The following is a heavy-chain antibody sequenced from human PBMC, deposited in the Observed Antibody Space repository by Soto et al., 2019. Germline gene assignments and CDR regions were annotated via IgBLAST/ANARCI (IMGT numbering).Heavy chain of an antibody. CDR3: ARVSCSGGSCYYPDYYYYYYMDV. CDR1: GGSFSGYY. Sequence: SETLSLTCAVYGGSFSGYYWSWIRQPPGKGLEWIGEINHSGSTNYSPSLKSRVTISVDTSKNQFSLKLSSVTAADTAVYYCARVSCSGGSCYYPDYYYYYYMDVWGKGTTVTVSS. V-gene: IGHV4-34*01. CDR2: INHSGST. D-gene: IGHD2-15*01. J-gene: IGHJ6*03.